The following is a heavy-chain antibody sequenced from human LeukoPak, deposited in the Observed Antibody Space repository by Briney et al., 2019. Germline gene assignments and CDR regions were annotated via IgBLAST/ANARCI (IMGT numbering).Heavy chain of an antibody. J-gene: IGHJ4*02. D-gene: IGHD1-26*01. CDR1: GLTFSSRW. Sequence: GGSLRLSCAASGLTFSSRWMSWVRQAPGKGLEWVGNIQPDGREQYPVDSVKGRFTISRDNSKNTLYLQMNSLRGEDTAVYYCARDAVGARYDSWGQGTLVIVSS. CDR3: ARDAVGARYDS. V-gene: IGHV3-7*01. CDR2: IQPDGREQ.